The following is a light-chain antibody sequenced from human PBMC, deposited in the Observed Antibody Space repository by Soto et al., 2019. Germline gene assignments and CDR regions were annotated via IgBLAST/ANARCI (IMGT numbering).Light chain of an antibody. J-gene: IGKJ3*01. V-gene: IGKV3-20*01. CDR1: QSVSSSY. CDR3: QQYGSSPFT. Sequence: EFVLTQSPGTLSLSPGERATLSCRASQSVSSSYLAWYQQKPGQAPRLLIYGASSRATGIPDRFSGSGSGTAFTRTISRLEPEDFAVYYCQQYGSSPFTFGPGTKVDIK. CDR2: GAS.